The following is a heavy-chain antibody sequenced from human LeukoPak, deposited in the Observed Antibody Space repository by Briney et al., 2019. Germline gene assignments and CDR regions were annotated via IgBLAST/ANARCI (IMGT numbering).Heavy chain of an antibody. J-gene: IGHJ6*02. CDR2: IIPMFGII. CDR1: GGTFSTYA. Sequence: SVKVSCKASGGTFSTYAINWVRQAPGQGLEWMGRIIPMFGIINYAQKFQGTVTITADKSTRTAYMEVSSLRSEDTAVYYCARSVSGGLDYYGMDVWGQGTTVTVSS. D-gene: IGHD3/OR15-3a*01. V-gene: IGHV1-69*04. CDR3: ARSVSGGLDYYGMDV.